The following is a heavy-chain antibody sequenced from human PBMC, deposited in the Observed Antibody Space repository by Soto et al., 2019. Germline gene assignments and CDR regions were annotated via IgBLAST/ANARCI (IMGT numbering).Heavy chain of an antibody. CDR3: ARVRTYYYGSGSYYIDY. V-gene: IGHV3-33*01. J-gene: IGHJ4*02. CDR1: GFTFSSYG. CDR2: IWYDGSNK. D-gene: IGHD3-10*01. Sequence: PGGSLRLSCAASGFTFSSYGMHWVRQAPGKGLEWVAVIWYDGSNKYYADSVKGRFTISRDNSKNTLYLQMNSLRAEDTAVYYCARVRTYYYGSGSYYIDYWGQGTLVTV.